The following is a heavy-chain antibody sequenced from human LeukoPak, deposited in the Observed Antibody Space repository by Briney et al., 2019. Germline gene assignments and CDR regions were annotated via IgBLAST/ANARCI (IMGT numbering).Heavy chain of an antibody. J-gene: IGHJ4*02. CDR2: IYTSGKT. D-gene: IGHD3-22*01. Sequence: SETLSLTCTVAGGSISGYYWTWSRQPAGKGLEWIGRIYTSGKTNYNPSLKSRVTMSIDTSTNQFSLKLISVTAADTAIYYCARDRPYDMSGYWEPFDYWGQGTLVTVSS. V-gene: IGHV4-4*07. CDR3: ARDRPYDMSGYWEPFDY. CDR1: GGSISGYY.